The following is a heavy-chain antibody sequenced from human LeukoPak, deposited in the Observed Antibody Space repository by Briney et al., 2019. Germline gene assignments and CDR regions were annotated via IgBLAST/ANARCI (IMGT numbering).Heavy chain of an antibody. CDR1: GGTFHSYI. J-gene: IGHJ4*02. CDR2: IVPIIGTA. D-gene: IGHD2-15*01. Sequence: SVKVSCKASGGTFHSYIVTWVRQAPGQGLEWMGGIVPIIGTANYAQKFQGRVTIPADDSTSTAYMELGSLRSEDTAIYYCARDQRPSCLGGICYSGDYWGQGTLVTVTS. CDR3: ARDQRPSCLGGICYSGDY. V-gene: IGHV1-69*13.